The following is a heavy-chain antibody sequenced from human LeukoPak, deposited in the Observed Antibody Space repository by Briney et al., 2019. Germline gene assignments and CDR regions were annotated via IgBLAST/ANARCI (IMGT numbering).Heavy chain of an antibody. D-gene: IGHD3-10*01. CDR2: IIPIFGTA. Sequence: SVKVSCKASGYTFTSYDINWVRQAPGQGLEWMGGIIPIFGTANYAQKFQGRVTITADESTSTAYMELSSLRSEDTAVYYCATIFSGRPDYWGQGTLVTVSS. J-gene: IGHJ4*02. V-gene: IGHV1-69*13. CDR1: GYTFTSYD. CDR3: ATIFSGRPDY.